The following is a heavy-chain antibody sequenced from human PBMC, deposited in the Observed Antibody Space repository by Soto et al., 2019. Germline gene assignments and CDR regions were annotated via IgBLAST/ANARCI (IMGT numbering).Heavy chain of an antibody. CDR3: ALSYTVPTDY. V-gene: IGHV3-74*01. CDR2: INSDGSST. CDR1: GLTFSSYW. Sequence: EVQLVESGGGLVQPGGSLRLSCAASGLTFSSYWMHWVRQAPGKGLVWVSRINSDGSSTNYADSVKGRFTISRDNAKNTLYLEMNSLRAEDNAVYYCALSYTVPTDYWGQGTLVTVSS. J-gene: IGHJ4*02. D-gene: IGHD4-17*01.